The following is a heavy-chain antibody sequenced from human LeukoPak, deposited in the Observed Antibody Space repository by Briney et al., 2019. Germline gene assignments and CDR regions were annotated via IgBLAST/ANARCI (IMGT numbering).Heavy chain of an antibody. CDR2: IIPILGIA. CDR1: GGTFSSYA. J-gene: IGHJ3*02. Sequence: SVKVSCKASGGTFSSYAISWVRQAPGQGLEWMGRIIPILGIANYAQKFQGRVTITADKSTSTAYMELSSLRSEDTAVYYCARDLPSAGYNYIRGAFDIRGQGTMVTVSS. CDR3: ARDLPSAGYNYIRGAFDI. V-gene: IGHV1-69*04. D-gene: IGHD5-24*01.